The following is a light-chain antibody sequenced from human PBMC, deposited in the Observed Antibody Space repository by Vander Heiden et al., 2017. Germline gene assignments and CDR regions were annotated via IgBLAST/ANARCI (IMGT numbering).Light chain of an antibody. V-gene: IGLV2-14*03. J-gene: IGLJ2*01. CDR3: FSYTSSTTVV. Sequence: QSALPPPASVSGSPGQSITVSCTGTSSDVGGYNYVSWYQQHPGKAPKLMIYDVSNRPSGVSNRFSGSKSGNTASLTISGLQAEDEADYYCFSYTSSTTVVFGGGTKVTVL. CDR1: SSDVGGYNY. CDR2: DVS.